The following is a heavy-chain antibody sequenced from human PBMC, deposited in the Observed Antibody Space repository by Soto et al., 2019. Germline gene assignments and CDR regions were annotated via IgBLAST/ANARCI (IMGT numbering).Heavy chain of an antibody. D-gene: IGHD6-13*01. Sequence: QVQLVESGGGVVQPGGSLRLSCAASGFTFSSYAMHWVRQAPGKGLEWVAVISYDGSNKYYADSVKGRFTISRDNSKNTLYLQMNSLRAQATAVYYCARDRHVQLAPYYYYGMDVWGQGTTVTVSS. J-gene: IGHJ6*02. V-gene: IGHV3-30-3*01. CDR3: ARDRHVQLAPYYYYGMDV. CDR2: ISYDGSNK. CDR1: GFTFSSYA.